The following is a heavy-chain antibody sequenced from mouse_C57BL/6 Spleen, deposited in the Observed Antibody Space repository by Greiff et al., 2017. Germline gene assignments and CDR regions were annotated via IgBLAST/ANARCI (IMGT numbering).Heavy chain of an antibody. Sequence: EVQLVESGGDLVKPGGSLKLSCAASGFTFSSYGMSWVRQTPDKRLEWVATISSGGSYTYYPDSVKGRFTISRDNAKNTLYLQMSSLKSEDTAMYYCARETTGDYYAMDYWGQGTSVTVSS. CDR2: ISSGGSYT. D-gene: IGHD1-1*01. J-gene: IGHJ4*01. CDR1: GFTFSSYG. CDR3: ARETTGDYYAMDY. V-gene: IGHV5-6*01.